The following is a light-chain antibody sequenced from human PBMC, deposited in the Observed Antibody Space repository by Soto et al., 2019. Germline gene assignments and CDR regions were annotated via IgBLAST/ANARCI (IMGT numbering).Light chain of an antibody. V-gene: IGKV1-39*01. CDR3: QQTYNTPLT. Sequence: DIQMTQSPSSLSASVGDRVTITCRASQSIGKYLSWFQQTPGNAPKLLIYAASGLQSGVPSRFSGSGSGTDFTLTINSLQREDFETYYCQQTYNTPLTFGGGTKVDIK. J-gene: IGKJ4*01. CDR2: AAS. CDR1: QSIGKY.